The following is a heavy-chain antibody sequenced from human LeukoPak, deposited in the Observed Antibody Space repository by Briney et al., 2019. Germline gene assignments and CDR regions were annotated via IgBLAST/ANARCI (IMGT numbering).Heavy chain of an antibody. J-gene: IGHJ4*02. CDR3: AGDYGDYGRRFGY. V-gene: IGHV4-39*06. CDR1: SGSISSGAYY. Sequence: PSETLSLTCTVSSGSISSGAYYWGWIRQPPGKGLEWIGTIHYSGKTYYNPSLKSRITISIDTSKKQFALKLSSVTAADTAVYYCAGDYGDYGRRFGYWGQGTLVTVSS. CDR2: IHYSGKT. D-gene: IGHD4-17*01.